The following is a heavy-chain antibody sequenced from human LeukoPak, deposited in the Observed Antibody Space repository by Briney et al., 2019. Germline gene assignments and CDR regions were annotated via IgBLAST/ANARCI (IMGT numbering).Heavy chain of an antibody. J-gene: IGHJ5*02. V-gene: IGHV3-23*01. Sequence: GGSLRLSCAASGFTFNNYAMTWVRQAPGKGLEWVSTISATGGYTYYADSVEGRLTISRDNSKNTVYLQMNTLRAEDTAVYYCAKKPQAVVGNNWFDPWGQGTLVTVSS. CDR2: ISATGGYT. D-gene: IGHD6-19*01. CDR1: GFTFNNYA. CDR3: AKKPQAVVGNNWFDP.